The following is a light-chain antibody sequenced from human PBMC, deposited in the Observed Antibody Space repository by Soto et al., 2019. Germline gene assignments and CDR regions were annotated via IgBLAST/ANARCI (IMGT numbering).Light chain of an antibody. CDR3: LQYYGAPPHT. CDR1: QSVFSSPYGTNY. CDR2: WAS. Sequence: DIVVTQSPDSLAVSLAERATINCKSSQSVFSSPYGTNYLAWYPQKPGQPPRLLISWASTRATGVPVRFSGSGSGTDFTLPISRLQAEDVAVYYCLQYYGAPPHTFGQGTKVEIK. J-gene: IGKJ2*01. V-gene: IGKV4-1*01.